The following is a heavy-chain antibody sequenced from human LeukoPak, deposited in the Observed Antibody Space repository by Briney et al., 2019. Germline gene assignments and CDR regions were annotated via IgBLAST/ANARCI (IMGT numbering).Heavy chain of an antibody. D-gene: IGHD2-2*01. CDR3: AKPDSWVPAETLDY. Sequence: GGSLRLSCAASGFTFSSYAMSWVRQAPGKGLEWVSAISGSGGSTYYADSVKGRFTISRGNSKNTLYLQMNSLRAEDTAVYYCAKPDSWVPAETLDYWGQGTLVTVSS. CDR2: ISGSGGST. V-gene: IGHV3-23*01. J-gene: IGHJ4*02. CDR1: GFTFSSYA.